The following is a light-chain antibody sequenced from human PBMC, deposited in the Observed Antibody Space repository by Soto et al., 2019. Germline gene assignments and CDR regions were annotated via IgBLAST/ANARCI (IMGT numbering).Light chain of an antibody. CDR3: SSFAGNSNLV. J-gene: IGLJ2*01. CDR1: SSDVGGYNY. CDR2: EVS. V-gene: IGLV2-8*01. Sequence: QSVLTQPPSASGSPGQSVTISCTGTSSDVGGYNYVSWYQQHPGKAPKLMISEVSKRPSGVPDRFSGSKSGNTASLTVSGLEAEEGADYYCSSFAGNSNLVFGGGTKVTVL.